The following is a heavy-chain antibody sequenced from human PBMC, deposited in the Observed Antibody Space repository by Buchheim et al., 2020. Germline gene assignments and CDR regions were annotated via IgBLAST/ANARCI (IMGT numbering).Heavy chain of an antibody. Sequence: QVQLVESGGGLVKPGGSLRLSCAASGFTFSDYYMSWSRQAPGKGLEWVSYISSSSSDTNYADSVKGRFTITRDNAKKSRYLQMNSLRAEDTAVYYCARDRLQWLVSYYYGMDVWGQGTT. CDR1: GFTFSDYY. J-gene: IGHJ6*02. V-gene: IGHV3-11*06. D-gene: IGHD6-19*01. CDR2: ISSSSSDT. CDR3: ARDRLQWLVSYYYGMDV.